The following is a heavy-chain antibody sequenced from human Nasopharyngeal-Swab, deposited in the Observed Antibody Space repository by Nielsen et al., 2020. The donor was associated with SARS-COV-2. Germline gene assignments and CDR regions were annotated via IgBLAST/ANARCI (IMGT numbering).Heavy chain of an antibody. CDR1: GSTFTSYY. D-gene: IGHD2-15*01. Sequence: ASVKVSCTAPGSTFTSYYIDWVRQAPGQGLEWMGIINPSVSSATYAQRFEGRVTMTRDTSTSTVYMELSSMRSEDTAVYYCARDRGYCSGGSCYLDDSWGQGTLVTVSS. CDR2: INPSVSSA. CDR3: ARDRGYCSGGSCYLDDS. V-gene: IGHV1-46*01. J-gene: IGHJ4*02.